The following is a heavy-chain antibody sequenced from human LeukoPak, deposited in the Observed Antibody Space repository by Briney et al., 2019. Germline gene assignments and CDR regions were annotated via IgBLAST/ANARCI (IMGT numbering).Heavy chain of an antibody. V-gene: IGHV3-21*01. CDR2: ISSSSSYI. CDR3: ARDSPDYYGSGSYDP. CDR1: GFTFSSYS. Sequence: GGSLRLSCAASGFTFSSYSMNWVRQAPGKGLEWVSSISSSSSYIYYADSVKGRFTISRDNAKNSLYLQMNSLRAEDTAVYYCARDSPDYYGSGSYDPWGQGTLVTVFS. D-gene: IGHD3-10*01. J-gene: IGHJ5*02.